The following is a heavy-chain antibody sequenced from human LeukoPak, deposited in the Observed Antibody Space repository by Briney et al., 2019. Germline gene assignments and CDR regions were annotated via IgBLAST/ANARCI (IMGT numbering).Heavy chain of an antibody. J-gene: IGHJ4*02. Sequence: PGRSLRLSCAASGFTFSSYAMHWVRQAPGKGLEWVAVISYDGSNKYYADSVKGRFTISRDDSKNTLYLQMNSLRAEDTAVYYCARADYCIAAGSFDYWGQGTLVTVSS. CDR2: ISYDGSNK. V-gene: IGHV3-30-3*01. CDR3: ARADYCIAAGSFDY. CDR1: GFTFSSYA. D-gene: IGHD6-13*01.